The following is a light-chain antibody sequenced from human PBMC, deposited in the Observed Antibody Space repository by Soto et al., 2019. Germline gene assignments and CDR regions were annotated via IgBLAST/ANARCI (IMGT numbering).Light chain of an antibody. J-gene: IGLJ2*01. CDR1: SSDVGDYNS. CDR2: EVS. CDR3: CSYAGTYTVV. Sequence: QSALTQPRSVSGSPGQSVTISCTGTSSDVGDYNSVSWYQQHPGKAPIFIMYEVSMRPSGVPDRFSGSKSGNTASLTISGLQAEDEADYYCCSYAGTYTVVFGGGTKLTVL. V-gene: IGLV2-11*01.